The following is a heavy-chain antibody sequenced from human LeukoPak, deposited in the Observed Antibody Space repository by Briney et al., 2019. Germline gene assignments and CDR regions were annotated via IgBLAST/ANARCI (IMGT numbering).Heavy chain of an antibody. Sequence: RPGGSLRLSCAASGFTVSSNYMSWVRQAPGKGLEWVSVIYSGGSTYTADPVKGRFTISRDNSKNTLYLQMNSLRAEDTAVYYCARGGHEWELLAAFGYWGQGTLVTVSS. CDR1: GFTVSSNY. D-gene: IGHD1-26*01. CDR3: ARGGHEWELLAAFGY. V-gene: IGHV3-53*01. CDR2: IYSGGST. J-gene: IGHJ4*02.